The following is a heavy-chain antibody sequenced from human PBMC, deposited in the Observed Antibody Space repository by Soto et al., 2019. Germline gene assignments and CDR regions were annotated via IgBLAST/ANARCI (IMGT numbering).Heavy chain of an antibody. CDR1: GGSISSGDYY. V-gene: IGHV4-30-4*01. J-gene: IGHJ6*02. CDR2: IYYSGST. CDR3: ARQYYDFWSYYYGMDV. Sequence: PSETLSLTCTVSGGSISSGDYYWSWIRQPPGKGLEWIGYIYYSGSTYYNPSLKSRVTISVDTSKNQFSLKLSSVTAADTAVYYCARQYYDFWSYYYGMDVWGQGTTVTVSS. D-gene: IGHD3-3*01.